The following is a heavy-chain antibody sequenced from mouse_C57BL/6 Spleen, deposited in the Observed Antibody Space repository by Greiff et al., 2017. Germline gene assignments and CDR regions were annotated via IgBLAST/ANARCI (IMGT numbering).Heavy chain of an antibody. CDR1: GYTFTDYC. CDR2: INPYNGGT. V-gene: IGHV1-19*01. J-gene: IGHJ4*01. CDR3: VRDGTGAMDY. Sequence: EVQLQQSGPVLVKPGASVKMSCKASGYTFTDYCMNWVKQSHGKSLEWIGVINPYNGGTSYNQKFKGKATLTVDKSSSTAYMELNSLTSEDSAVYYCVRDGTGAMDYWGQGTSVTVSS. D-gene: IGHD1-1*01.